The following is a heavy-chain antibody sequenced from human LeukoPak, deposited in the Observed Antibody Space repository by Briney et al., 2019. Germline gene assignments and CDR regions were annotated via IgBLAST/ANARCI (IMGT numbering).Heavy chain of an antibody. Sequence: SVKASCKASGGTFSSYAISWVRQAPGQGLEWMGGIIPIFGTANYAQKFRGRVTITTDESTSTAYMELSSLRSEDTAVYYCARDRMTYYYESGGFDYWGQGTLVTVSS. V-gene: IGHV1-69*05. CDR2: IIPIFGTA. J-gene: IGHJ4*02. D-gene: IGHD3-22*01. CDR3: ARDRMTYYYESGGFDY. CDR1: GGTFSSYA.